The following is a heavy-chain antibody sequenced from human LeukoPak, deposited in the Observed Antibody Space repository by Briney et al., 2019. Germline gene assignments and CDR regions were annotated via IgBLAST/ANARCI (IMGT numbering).Heavy chain of an antibody. CDR2: IIPIFGTA. Sequence: ASVTVSCTASGGTFSSYAISWVRQAPGQGLERMGGIIPIFGTANYAQKFQGRVTITADEPTSTAYMELSSLRSEGTAVYYCAREAVAGHNWFDPWGQGTLVTVSS. V-gene: IGHV1-69*13. CDR1: GGTFSSYA. J-gene: IGHJ5*02. CDR3: AREAVAGHNWFDP. D-gene: IGHD6-19*01.